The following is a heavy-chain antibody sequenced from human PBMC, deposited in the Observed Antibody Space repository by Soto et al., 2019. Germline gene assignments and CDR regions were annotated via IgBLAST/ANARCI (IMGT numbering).Heavy chain of an antibody. Sequence: SVKVSCKASGYTFTSYGISWVRQAPGQGREWMGGIIPIFGTANYAQKFQGRVTITADESTSTAYMELSSLRSEDTAVYYCARTMRYRGWAGWFDPWGQGTLVTVSS. V-gene: IGHV1-69*13. CDR2: IIPIFGTA. CDR3: ARTMRYRGWAGWFDP. J-gene: IGHJ5*02. D-gene: IGHD6-19*01. CDR1: GYTFTSYG.